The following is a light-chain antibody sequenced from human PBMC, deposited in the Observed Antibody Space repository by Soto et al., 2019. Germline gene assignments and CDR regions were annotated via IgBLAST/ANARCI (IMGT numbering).Light chain of an antibody. CDR3: HQYYGNPPIT. V-gene: IGKV4-1*01. CDR2: WAS. CDR1: QSLLYSSNNKNH. Sequence: DIVTTQSPDSLAVSLGERATINCKSSQSLLYSSNNKNHLAWYQQKPGQPLKLLIYWASTRESGVPDRFSGSGSGTDFTLTISSLQAEDVAVYYCHQYYGNPPITFGPGTRLEIK. J-gene: IGKJ5*01.